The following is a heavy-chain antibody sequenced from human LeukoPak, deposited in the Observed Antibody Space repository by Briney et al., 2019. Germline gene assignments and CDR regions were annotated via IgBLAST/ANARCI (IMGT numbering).Heavy chain of an antibody. D-gene: IGHD6-13*01. CDR3: ARAFRSTDYDH. CDR2: IYYSGSS. Sequence: PSETLSLTCTVSGGSISSYYWSWIRQPPGEGLEWIGYIYYSGSSYYNPSLKSRVTISLDTSKKQFSLKLSSVTAADTAMYYCARAFRSTDYDHWGQGTLVIVSS. J-gene: IGHJ4*02. V-gene: IGHV4-59*01. CDR1: GGSISSYY.